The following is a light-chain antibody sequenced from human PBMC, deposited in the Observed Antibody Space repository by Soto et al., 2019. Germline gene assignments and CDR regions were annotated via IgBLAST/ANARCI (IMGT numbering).Light chain of an antibody. CDR3: QQYWSTPLT. CDR2: WAS. CDR1: QSGLSSSTNKNY. Sequence: DIVMTQSPDSLAVSLAGRATINCKSTQSGLSSSTNKNYVAGYQQKPGQPPKLLIYWASTRASGVPDRFSGSVSGTDFTLTISSLQAEDGAVYYCQQYWSTPLTCGGGTKVDIK. J-gene: IGKJ4*01. V-gene: IGKV4-1*01.